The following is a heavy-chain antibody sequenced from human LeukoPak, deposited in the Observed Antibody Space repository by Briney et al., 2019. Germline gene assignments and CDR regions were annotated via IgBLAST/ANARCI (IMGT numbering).Heavy chain of an antibody. V-gene: IGHV3-21*01. CDR1: GFTFSSYW. D-gene: IGHD3-3*01. Sequence: GGSLRLSCAASGFTFSSYWMSWVRQAPGKGLEWVSSISSSSSYIYYADSVKGRFTISRDNAKNSLYLQMNSLRAEDTAVYYCARDGTGNYDFWSGHPWYMDVWGKGTTVTVSS. CDR2: ISSSSSYI. J-gene: IGHJ6*03. CDR3: ARDGTGNYDFWSGHPWYMDV.